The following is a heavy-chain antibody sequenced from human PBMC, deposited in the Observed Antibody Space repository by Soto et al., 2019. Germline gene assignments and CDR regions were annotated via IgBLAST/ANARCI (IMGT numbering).Heavy chain of an antibody. CDR3: ARHNSGSQHGNWFDP. Sequence: EVQLVQSGAEVKKPGESLMISCKGSGYTFTTYWISWVRQMPGKGLEWMGTVESSDSYINYSPSFQGHVTISADKSISTAYLQWSSLKASDTAMYYCARHNSGSQHGNWFDPWGQGTLVTVSS. D-gene: IGHD1-26*01. CDR1: GYTFTTYW. CDR2: VESSDSYI. J-gene: IGHJ5*02. V-gene: IGHV5-10-1*03.